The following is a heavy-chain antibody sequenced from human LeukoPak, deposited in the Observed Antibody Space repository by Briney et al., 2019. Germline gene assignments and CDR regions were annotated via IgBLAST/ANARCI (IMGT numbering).Heavy chain of an antibody. CDR3: ARGPNEPNFDY. CDR1: GGPISSYY. V-gene: IGHV4-59*01. J-gene: IGHJ4*02. Sequence: PSETLSLTCTVSGGPISSYYWSWIRQPPGKGLEWIGYIYYSGSTNYNPSLKSRVTISVDTSKNQFSLKLSSVTAADTAVYYCARGPNEPNFDYWGQGTLVTVSS. CDR2: IYYSGST. D-gene: IGHD1-1*01.